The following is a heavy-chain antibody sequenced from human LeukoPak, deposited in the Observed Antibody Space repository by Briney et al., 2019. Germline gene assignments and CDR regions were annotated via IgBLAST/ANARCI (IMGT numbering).Heavy chain of an antibody. V-gene: IGHV3-48*01. J-gene: IGHJ4*02. CDR2: ISSSSSTI. Sequence: PGGSLRLSCAASGFTFSSYSMNWVRQAPGKGLEWVSYISSSSSTIYYADSVKGRFTISRDDSRNTLYLQMNSLRAEDTAVYYCARVHSGFRAARRDYWGQGTLVTVSS. D-gene: IGHD6-6*01. CDR3: ARVHSGFRAARRDY. CDR1: GFTFSSYS.